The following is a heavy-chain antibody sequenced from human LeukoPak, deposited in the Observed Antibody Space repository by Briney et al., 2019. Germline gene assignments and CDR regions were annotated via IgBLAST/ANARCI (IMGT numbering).Heavy chain of an antibody. V-gene: IGHV4-39*07. CDR1: GGSISSSSYY. Sequence: SETLSLTCTVSGGSISSSSYYWGWIRQPPGKGLEWIGSIYYSGSTYYSPSLKSRVTISVDTSKNQFSLKLSSVTAADTAVYYCARGVTVYGGNNGLDYWGQGTLVTVSS. CDR2: IYYSGST. J-gene: IGHJ4*02. CDR3: ARGVTVYGGNNGLDY. D-gene: IGHD4-23*01.